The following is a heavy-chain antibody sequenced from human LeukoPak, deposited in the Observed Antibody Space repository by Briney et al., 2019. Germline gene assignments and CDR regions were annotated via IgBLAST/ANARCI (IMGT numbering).Heavy chain of an antibody. CDR3: PRRDGYNYGYFDY. D-gene: IGHD5-24*01. Sequence: GGSLRLSCAASGFTVSSNYMSWVRQAPGKGLEWVSAISGSGGNTYYADSVKGRFTISRDNSKNTLYLQMNSLRAEDTAVYYCPRRDGYNYGYFDYWGQGTLVTVSS. V-gene: IGHV3-23*01. CDR1: GFTVSSNY. CDR2: ISGSGGNT. J-gene: IGHJ4*02.